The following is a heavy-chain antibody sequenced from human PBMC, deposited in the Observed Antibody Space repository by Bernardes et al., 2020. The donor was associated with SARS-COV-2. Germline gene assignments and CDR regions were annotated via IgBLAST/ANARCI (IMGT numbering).Heavy chain of an antibody. J-gene: IGHJ6*02. D-gene: IGHD2-2*01. CDR3: ARVDQSYYYYGLDV. Sequence: SRVTISVDTSKNQFSLKLSSVTAADTAVYYCARVDQSYYYYGLDVWGQGTTVTVSS. V-gene: IGHV4-59*01.